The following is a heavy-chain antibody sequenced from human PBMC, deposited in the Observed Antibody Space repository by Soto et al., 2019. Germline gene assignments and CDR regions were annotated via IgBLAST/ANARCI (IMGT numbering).Heavy chain of an antibody. D-gene: IGHD3-10*02. CDR3: ARCSPTYYYYGMDV. J-gene: IGHJ6*02. V-gene: IGHV4-31*03. CDR2: IYYSGST. CDR1: CCSINSGRYY. Sequence: SESLAITCTISCCSINSGRYYWSWIRQHPGKGLEWIGYIYYSGSTYYNPSLKSRVTISVDTSKNQFSLELSSVTAADTAVYYCARCSPTYYYYGMDVWGQGTTVTV.